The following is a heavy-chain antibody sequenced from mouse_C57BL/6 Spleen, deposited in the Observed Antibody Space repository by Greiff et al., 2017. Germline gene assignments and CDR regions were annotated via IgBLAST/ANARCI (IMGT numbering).Heavy chain of an antibody. CDR1: CYTFTSYW. J-gene: IGHJ1*03. V-gene: IGHV1-59*01. D-gene: IGHD1-1*01. CDR2: IDPSDSYP. CDR3: ARRAVVARGYFDV. Sequence: QVQLQQPGAELVRPGTSVKLSCTASCYTFTSYWMHWVKPRPGQGLEWIGVIDPSDSYPNYNQKFKGQATLTEDTSSSTAYMQLSSLTSEDSAVYYCARRAVVARGYFDVWGTGTTVTVSS.